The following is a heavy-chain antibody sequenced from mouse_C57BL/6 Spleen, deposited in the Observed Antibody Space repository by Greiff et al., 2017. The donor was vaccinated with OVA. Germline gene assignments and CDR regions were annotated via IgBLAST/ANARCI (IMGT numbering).Heavy chain of an antibody. CDR2: IDPSDSYT. D-gene: IGHD2-2*01. CDR1: GYTFTSYW. J-gene: IGHJ3*01. CDR3: ARGEGGYPAWFAY. V-gene: IGHV1-69*01. Sequence: QVQLQQPGAELVMPGASVKLSCKASGYTFTSYWMHWVKQRPGQGLEWIGEIDPSDSYTNYNQKFKGKSTLTVDKSSSTAYMQLSSLTSEDSAVYYCARGEGGYPAWFAYWGQGTLVTVSA.